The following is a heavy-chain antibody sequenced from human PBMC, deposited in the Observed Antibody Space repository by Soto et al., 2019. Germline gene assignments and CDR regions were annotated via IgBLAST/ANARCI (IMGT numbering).Heavy chain of an antibody. CDR1: GGTFSSYA. V-gene: IGHV1-69*06. Sequence: ASVKVSCKASGGTFSSYALSWVRQAPGHGLEWMGGIIPIFGTANYAQKFQGRVTITADKSTRKAYMELSSLGSEDTAEYYCARGDIAARLFDYWGQGTLVTVSS. D-gene: IGHD6-6*01. J-gene: IGHJ4*02. CDR3: ARGDIAARLFDY. CDR2: IIPIFGTA.